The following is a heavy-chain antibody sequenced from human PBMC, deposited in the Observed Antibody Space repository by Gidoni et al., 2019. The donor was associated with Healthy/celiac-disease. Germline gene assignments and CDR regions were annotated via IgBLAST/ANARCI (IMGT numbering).Heavy chain of an antibody. J-gene: IGHJ6*02. CDR1: GFTFSSYS. CDR3: ARDPYGAPYYYYGMDV. Sequence: EVQLVESGGGLVKPGGSLRLSCAASGFTFSSYSMNWVRQAPGKGLEWVSSISSSSSYIYYADSVKGRFTISRDNAKNSLYLQMNSLRAEDTAVYYCARDPYGAPYYYYGMDVWGQGTTVTVSS. D-gene: IGHD4-17*01. V-gene: IGHV3-21*01. CDR2: ISSSSSYI.